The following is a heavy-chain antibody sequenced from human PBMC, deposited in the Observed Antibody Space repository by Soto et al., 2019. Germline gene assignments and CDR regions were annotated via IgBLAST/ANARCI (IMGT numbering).Heavy chain of an antibody. D-gene: IGHD5-18*01. J-gene: IGHJ6*02. Sequence: QVQLVQSGAEVKKPGSSVKVSCKASGGTFSSYAISWVRQAPGQGLEWMGGIIPIFGTANYAQTFQGRVTIIADESTRTAYMELSSLRSKDKAVYYCASRGYSYGPYYYYGMDVWGQGTTVTVSS. V-gene: IGHV1-69*01. CDR1: GGTFSSYA. CDR3: ASRGYSYGPYYYYGMDV. CDR2: IIPIFGTA.